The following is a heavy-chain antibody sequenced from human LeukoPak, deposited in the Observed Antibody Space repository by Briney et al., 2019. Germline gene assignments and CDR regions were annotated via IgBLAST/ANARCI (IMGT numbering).Heavy chain of an antibody. D-gene: IGHD3-10*01. Sequence: GGSLRLSCAASGFTFDDYAMHWVRQAPGKGLEWVSLISWDGGTTYYADSVKGRFTISRDNSKNSLYLQMNSLRAEDTALYYCAKDRAQFGESPRYYFDYWGQGTLVTVSS. V-gene: IGHV3-43D*03. CDR2: ISWDGGTT. J-gene: IGHJ4*02. CDR3: AKDRAQFGESPRYYFDY. CDR1: GFTFDDYA.